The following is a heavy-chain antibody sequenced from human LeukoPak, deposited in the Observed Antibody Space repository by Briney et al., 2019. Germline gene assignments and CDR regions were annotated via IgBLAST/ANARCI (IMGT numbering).Heavy chain of an antibody. CDR1: GYKLTNNW. D-gene: IGHD6-13*01. Sequence: GESLKISCKISGYKLTNNWIGRVRQVPGKGLEWMGLIYPGYSDAKYSPSFQGQVTLSVDASISTAYLHLSGLRASDTAIYYCVRFALTSSLDHWGQGTLVTVSS. CDR3: VRFALTSSLDH. J-gene: IGHJ5*02. V-gene: IGHV5-51*01. CDR2: IYPGYSDA.